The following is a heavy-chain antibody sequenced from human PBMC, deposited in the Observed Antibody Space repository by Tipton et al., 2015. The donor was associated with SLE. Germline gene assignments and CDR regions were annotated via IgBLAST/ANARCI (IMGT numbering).Heavy chain of an antibody. V-gene: IGHV4-31*03. Sequence: TLSLTCTVSGDSIISGAYYWSWVRQHPGRGLEWLAYIFYSGSTYYNPSLKSRLNISVDRSNNQFSLKLTSVTAADTAVYYCARRTLLDYNISSPTFDSWGQGTLVTVSS. D-gene: IGHD6-6*01. CDR1: GDSIISGAYY. CDR3: ARRTLLDYNISSPTFDS. J-gene: IGHJ4*02. CDR2: IFYSGST.